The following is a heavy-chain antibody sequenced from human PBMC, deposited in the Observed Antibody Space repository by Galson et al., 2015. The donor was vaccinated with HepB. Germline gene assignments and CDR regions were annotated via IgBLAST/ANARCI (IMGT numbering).Heavy chain of an antibody. D-gene: IGHD3-22*01. CDR1: GYTFTSYA. CDR3: AREIVSSGDYYESVLRDY. V-gene: IGHV1-3*01. CDR2: INAGNGNT. Sequence: SVKVSCKASGYTFTSYAMHWVRQAPGQRLEWMGWINAGNGNTKYSQKFQGRVTITRDTSASTAYMELSSLRSEDTAVYYCAREIVSSGDYYESVLRDYWGQGTLVTVSS. J-gene: IGHJ4*02.